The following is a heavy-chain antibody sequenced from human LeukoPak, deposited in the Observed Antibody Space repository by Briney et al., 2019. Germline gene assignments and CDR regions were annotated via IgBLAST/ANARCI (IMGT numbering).Heavy chain of an antibody. D-gene: IGHD3-10*01. CDR2: TRNKANSYTT. J-gene: IGHJ3*02. V-gene: IGHV3-72*01. CDR1: GFTFSDHY. CDR3: TTGGSGSLGAFDI. Sequence: GGSLRLSCAASGFTFSDHYMDWVRQAPGKGLEWVGRTRNKANSYTTEYAASVKGRFTISRDDSKNTLYLQMNSLKTEDTAVYYCTTGGSGSLGAFDIWGQGTMVTVSS.